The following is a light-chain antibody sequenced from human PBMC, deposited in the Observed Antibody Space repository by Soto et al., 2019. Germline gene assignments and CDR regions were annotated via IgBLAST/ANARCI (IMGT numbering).Light chain of an antibody. Sequence: DIQMTQSPSTLSASVGDRGTITCRASQSISPWLAWYQQIPGEAPKLLIYKASSLESWVPSRFSGSGSGTEFTLTISSLQPDDVATYYCQQYATYWTFGQGTKVDIK. V-gene: IGKV1-5*03. CDR2: KAS. J-gene: IGKJ1*01. CDR1: QSISPW. CDR3: QQYATYWT.